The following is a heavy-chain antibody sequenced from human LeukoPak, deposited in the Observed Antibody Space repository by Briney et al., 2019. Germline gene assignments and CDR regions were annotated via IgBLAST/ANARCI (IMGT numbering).Heavy chain of an antibody. D-gene: IGHD3-9*01. CDR2: ISSSGSTI. CDR3: ARAVFTIRMFWDWFDP. CDR1: GFTFSDYY. V-gene: IGHV3-11*01. Sequence: GGSLRLSCAASGFTFSDYYMSWIRQAPGKGLEWVSYISSSGSTIYYADSVKGRFTISRVNAKNSLYLQMNSLRAEDTAVYYCARAVFTIRMFWDWFDPWGQGTLVTVSS. J-gene: IGHJ5*02.